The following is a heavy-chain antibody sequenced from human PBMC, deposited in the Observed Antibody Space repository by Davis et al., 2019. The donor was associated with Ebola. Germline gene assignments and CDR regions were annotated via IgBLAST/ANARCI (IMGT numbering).Heavy chain of an antibody. CDR2: IRSKANSYAT. CDR3: AKDPGVDTAMVTARVRMARYYYYGMDV. J-gene: IGHJ6*02. Sequence: GGSLRLSCAASGFTFSGSAMHWVRQASGKGLEWVGRIRSKANSYATPSAASVKGRFTISRDDSKNTAYLQMNSLKTEDTAVYYCAKDPGVDTAMVTARVRMARYYYYGMDVWGQGTTVTVSS. D-gene: IGHD5-18*01. CDR1: GFTFSGSA. V-gene: IGHV3-73*01.